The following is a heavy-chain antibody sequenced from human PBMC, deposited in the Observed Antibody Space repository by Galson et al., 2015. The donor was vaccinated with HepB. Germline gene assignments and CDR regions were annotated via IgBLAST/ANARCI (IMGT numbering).Heavy chain of an antibody. CDR3: AKKGKGYSSGWYFDY. V-gene: IGHV3-23*01. J-gene: IGHJ4*02. CDR2: ISGSGGST. CDR1: GFTFSSYA. Sequence: SLRLSCAASGFTFSSYAMSWVRQAPGKGLEWVSAISGSGGSTYYADSVKGRFTISRDNSKNTLYLQMNSLRAEDTAVYYCAKKGKGYSSGWYFDYWGQGTLVTVSS. D-gene: IGHD6-19*01.